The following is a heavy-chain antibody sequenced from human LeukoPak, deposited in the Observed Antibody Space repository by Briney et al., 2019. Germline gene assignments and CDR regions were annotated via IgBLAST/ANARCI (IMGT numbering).Heavy chain of an antibody. CDR1: GYNFIGYG. V-gene: IGHV1-18*01. J-gene: IGHJ4*02. CDR2: VSSYNGNT. D-gene: IGHD3-3*01. Sequence: ASVKVSCKASGYNFIGYGITWVRQAPGQGLEWMGWVSSYNGNTDFAQKFQGRISMTTEISTTTVYMELRSLRSDDTAVYYCARVHPHYDFFHAFDHWGQGTLVTVSS. CDR3: ARVHPHYDFFHAFDH.